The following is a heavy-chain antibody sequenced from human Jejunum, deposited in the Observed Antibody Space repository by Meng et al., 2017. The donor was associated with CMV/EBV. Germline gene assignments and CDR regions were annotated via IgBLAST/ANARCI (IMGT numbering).Heavy chain of an antibody. Sequence: SLPSGDHSWRSIRPPPGQGLAWLGYIYYSGHTYYQPSLKSRVAMSVDTSKNQFSLKLSSVTAADTAVYYCARGYCSVDNCYNFDYWGQGTLVTVSS. J-gene: IGHJ4*02. CDR2: IYYSGHT. CDR1: SLPSGDHS. D-gene: IGHD2-15*01. V-gene: IGHV4-30-4*01. CDR3: ARGYCSVDNCYNFDY.